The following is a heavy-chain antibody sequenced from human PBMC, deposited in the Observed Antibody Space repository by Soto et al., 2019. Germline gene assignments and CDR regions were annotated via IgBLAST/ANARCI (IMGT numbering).Heavy chain of an antibody. CDR2: ISGSGGST. V-gene: IGHV3-23*01. Sequence: GGSLRLSCAASGFTFSSYAMSWVRQAPGKGLEWVSAISGSGGSTYYADSVKGRFTISRDNSKNTLYLQMNSLRAEDTAVYYCAKDLLSESFLYYYGMDVWGQGTTVTVSS. J-gene: IGHJ6*02. CDR3: AKDLLSESFLYYYGMDV. D-gene: IGHD3-10*01. CDR1: GFTFSSYA.